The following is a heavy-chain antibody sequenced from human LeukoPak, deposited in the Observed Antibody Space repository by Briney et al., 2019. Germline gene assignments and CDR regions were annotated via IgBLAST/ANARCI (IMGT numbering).Heavy chain of an antibody. CDR1: GYTFSNYG. J-gene: IGHJ4*02. CDR3: ARTCSGSSFYVIY. V-gene: IGHV1-18*01. D-gene: IGHD2-15*01. Sequence: ASVKVSCKASGYTFSNYGITWVRQAPGQGLEWMGWISGYNGNTNYAQKFQGRVTMTTETSTSTAYMELRSLRSDDTAVYYCARTCSGSSFYVIYWGQGTLLTVSS. CDR2: ISGYNGNT.